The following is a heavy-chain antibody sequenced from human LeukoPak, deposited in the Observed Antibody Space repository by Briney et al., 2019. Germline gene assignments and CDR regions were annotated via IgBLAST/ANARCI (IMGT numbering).Heavy chain of an antibody. CDR3: ARVPALGYYYYFGMDV. V-gene: IGHV6-1*01. J-gene: IGHJ6*02. CDR2: TYYGSKWYN. CDR1: GDSVSSNSAA. Sequence: SHTLSLTCAISGDSVSSNSAAWNWIRQSPSRILQWLGRTYYGSKWYNDYAVSVKSRITITPDTSKNQFSLQLNSVTPEDTAVYYCARVPALGYYYYFGMDVWGQGTTVTVSS.